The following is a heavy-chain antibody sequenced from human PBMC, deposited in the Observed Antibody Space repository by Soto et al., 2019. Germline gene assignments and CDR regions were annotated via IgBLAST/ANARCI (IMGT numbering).Heavy chain of an antibody. CDR2: IRSKTHSYAT. J-gene: IGHJ4*02. CDR3: TRSGGSYSFGY. D-gene: IGHD1-26*01. V-gene: IGHV3-73*02. Sequence: EVQLVESGGGVVQPGESLKLSCAASGFTLSGSAVHWVRQASGKGLEWVGRIRSKTHSYATEYIASVKGRFTMSRDDSNNTAYLQMNGLKADDTAVYYGTRSGGSYSFGYWGQGTLVTVSS. CDR1: GFTLSGSA.